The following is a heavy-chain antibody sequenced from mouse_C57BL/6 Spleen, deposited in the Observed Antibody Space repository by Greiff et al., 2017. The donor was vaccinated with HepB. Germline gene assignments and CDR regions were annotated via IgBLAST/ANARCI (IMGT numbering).Heavy chain of an antibody. V-gene: IGHV1-19*01. CDR2: INPYNGGT. CDR1: GYTFTDYY. J-gene: IGHJ4*01. D-gene: IGHD1-1*01. CDR3: ARYYYGSRAMDY. Sequence: VQLKESGPVLVKPGASVKMSCKASGYTFTDYYMNWVKQSHGKSLEWIGVINPYNGGTSYNQKFKGKATLTVDKSSSTAYMELNSLTSEDSAVYYCARYYYGSRAMDYWGQGTSVTVSS.